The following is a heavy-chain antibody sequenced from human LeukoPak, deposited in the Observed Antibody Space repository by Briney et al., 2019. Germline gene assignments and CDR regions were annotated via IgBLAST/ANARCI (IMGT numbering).Heavy chain of an antibody. CDR2: ISGSGGST. D-gene: IGHD6-13*01. Sequence: GGXLRLSCAASGFTFSSYAMSWVRQAPGKGLEWVSAISGSGGSTYYADSVKGRFTISRDNSKNTLYLQMNSLRAEDTAVYYCAIVSSSWYRDYWGQGTLVTVSS. CDR1: GFTFSSYA. J-gene: IGHJ4*02. V-gene: IGHV3-23*01. CDR3: AIVSSSWYRDY.